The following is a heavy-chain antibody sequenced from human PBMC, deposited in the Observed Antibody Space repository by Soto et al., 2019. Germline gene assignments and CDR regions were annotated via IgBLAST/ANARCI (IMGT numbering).Heavy chain of an antibody. CDR1: GGSISSGGYY. J-gene: IGHJ5*02. D-gene: IGHD3-10*01. CDR3: ARAPNVLLWFGKRTYNGFDP. Sequence: QVQLQESGPGLVKPSQTLSLTCTVSGGSISSGGYYWSWIRQHPGKGLEWIGYIYYSGSTYYNPSIKSRVTISVDTSKNQFSLKLSSVTAADTAVYYCARAPNVLLWFGKRTYNGFDPWGQGTLVTVSS. V-gene: IGHV4-31*03. CDR2: IYYSGST.